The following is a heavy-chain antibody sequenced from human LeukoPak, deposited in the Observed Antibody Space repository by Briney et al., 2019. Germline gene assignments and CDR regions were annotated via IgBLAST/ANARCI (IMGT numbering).Heavy chain of an antibody. CDR1: GGSISSYY. Sequence: SETLSLTCTVSGGSISSYYWNWIRQPPGKGLEWIGYIYYSGSTNYNPSLKSRVTISVDTSKNQFSLKLSSVTAADTAVYYCASRDYDSSSFDYWGQGTLVTVSS. CDR2: IYYSGST. D-gene: IGHD3-22*01. J-gene: IGHJ4*02. V-gene: IGHV4-59*08. CDR3: ASRDYDSSSFDY.